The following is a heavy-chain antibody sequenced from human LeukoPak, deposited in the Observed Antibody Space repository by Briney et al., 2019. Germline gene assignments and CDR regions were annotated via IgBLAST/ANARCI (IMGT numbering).Heavy chain of an antibody. CDR1: GYTFTGYY. V-gene: IGHV1-2*02. Sequence: ASVKVSCKASGYTFTGYYMHWVRQAPGQGLEWMGWINPNSGGTNYAQKFQGRVTMTRDTSISTAYMELSRLRSDDTAVYYCARADDDNRDLDAFDIWGQGTMVTVSS. CDR3: ARADDDNRDLDAFDI. J-gene: IGHJ3*02. CDR2: INPNSGGT. D-gene: IGHD3-22*01.